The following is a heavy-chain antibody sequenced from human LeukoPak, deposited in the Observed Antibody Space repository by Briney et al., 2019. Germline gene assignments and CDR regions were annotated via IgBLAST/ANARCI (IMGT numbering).Heavy chain of an antibody. J-gene: IGHJ4*02. Sequence: SETLSLTCTVSGGSISDYYWSWIRQPAGKGLEWIGRVHTSGSTNYNPSLKSRVTMSVDTSKNQFSLRLSTVTAADTAVYYCARQLYRDYGFFDYWGQGTLVTVSS. V-gene: IGHV4-4*07. D-gene: IGHD4-17*01. CDR3: ARQLYRDYGFFDY. CDR2: VHTSGST. CDR1: GGSISDYY.